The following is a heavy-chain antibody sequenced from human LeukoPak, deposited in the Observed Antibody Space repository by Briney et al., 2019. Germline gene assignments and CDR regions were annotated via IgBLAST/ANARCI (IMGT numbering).Heavy chain of an antibody. V-gene: IGHV3-74*01. CDR2: INTDGTTT. Sequence: GGSLRLSCAASGFTFSTSWMHWVRQGPEKGLVWVSRINTDGTTTTYADSAKGRFTISRDNAKNTLYLQMNSLRVEDTAVYYCALEGGSNNGFDHWGQGTLVTVSS. CDR1: GFTFSTSW. J-gene: IGHJ4*02. D-gene: IGHD2-8*01. CDR3: ALEGGSNNGFDH.